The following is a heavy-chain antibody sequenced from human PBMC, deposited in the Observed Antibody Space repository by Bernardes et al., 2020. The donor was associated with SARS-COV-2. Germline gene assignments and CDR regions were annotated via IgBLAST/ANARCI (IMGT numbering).Heavy chain of an antibody. J-gene: IGHJ6*02. V-gene: IGHV1-18*01. Sequence: ASVKVSCKASGYNFTSYGISWVRQAPGQGLEWMGWISAYNGNTNYAQKLQGRVTMTTDTSTSTAYMELRSLRSDDTAVYYCARDTHYYDSSGHLGAIYYYYGMDVWGQGTTVTVSS. CDR3: ARDTHYYDSSGHLGAIYYYYGMDV. D-gene: IGHD3-22*01. CDR1: GYNFTSYG. CDR2: ISAYNGNT.